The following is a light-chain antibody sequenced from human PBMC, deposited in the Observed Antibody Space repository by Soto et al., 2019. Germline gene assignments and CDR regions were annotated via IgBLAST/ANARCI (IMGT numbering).Light chain of an antibody. Sequence: LTQPSSVSWSPGQSITISCTGTSSDVGGYNYVSWCQQHPGKAPKLMIYEVSNRPSGVSNSFSGSKSGNTASLTISGLQAEDEADYYCRQYTRRSTQGVLGTGNKVTV. CDR1: SSDVGGYNY. V-gene: IGLV2-14*01. CDR2: EVS. J-gene: IGLJ1*01. CDR3: RQYTRRSTQGV.